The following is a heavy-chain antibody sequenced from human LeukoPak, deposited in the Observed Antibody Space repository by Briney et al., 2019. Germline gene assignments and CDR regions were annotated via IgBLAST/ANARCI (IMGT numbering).Heavy chain of an antibody. V-gene: IGHV1-2*02. CDR1: GYTFTGYY. D-gene: IGHD2-15*01. CDR2: INPNSGGT. J-gene: IGHJ5*02. CDR3: ARAGAVVDNWFDP. Sequence: ASVKVSCKTSGYTFTGYYMHWVRQAPGQGLEWMGWINPNSGGTNYAQKFQGRVTMTRDTSISTAYMELSRLRSDDTAVYYCARAGAVVDNWFDPWGQGTLVTVSS.